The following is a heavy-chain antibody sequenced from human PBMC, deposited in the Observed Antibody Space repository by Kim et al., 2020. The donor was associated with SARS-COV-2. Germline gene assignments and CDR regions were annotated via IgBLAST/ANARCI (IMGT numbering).Heavy chain of an antibody. CDR3: ARGRGLFYYDSSGLGAFDI. J-gene: IGHJ3*02. V-gene: IGHV1-3*01. Sequence: ASVKVSCKASGYTFTSYAMHWVRQAPGQRLEWMGWSNAGNGNTKYAQKFQGRVTITRDTSASTAYMELSSLRSEDTAVYYCARGRGLFYYDSSGLGAFDIWGQGTMVTVSS. CDR2: SNAGNGNT. CDR1: GYTFTSYA. D-gene: IGHD3-22*01.